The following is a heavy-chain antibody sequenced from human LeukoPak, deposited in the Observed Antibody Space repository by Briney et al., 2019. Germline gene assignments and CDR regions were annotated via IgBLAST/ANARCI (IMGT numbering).Heavy chain of an antibody. CDR3: ARAHLRYFDPIYGMDV. CDR1: GGTFSSYA. J-gene: IGHJ6*04. D-gene: IGHD3-9*01. V-gene: IGHV1-69*10. Sequence: SVKVSCKASGGTFSSYAISWVRQAPGQGLEWMGGIIPILGTANYAQKFQGRVTITADKSTSTAYMELSSLRSEDTAVYYCARAHLRYFDPIYGMDVWGKGTTVTVSS. CDR2: IIPILGTA.